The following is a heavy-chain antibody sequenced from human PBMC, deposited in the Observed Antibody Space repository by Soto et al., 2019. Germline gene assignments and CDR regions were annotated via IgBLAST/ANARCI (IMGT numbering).Heavy chain of an antibody. J-gene: IGHJ6*02. CDR1: GFTFSSYW. V-gene: IGHV3-7*03. CDR2: IKQDGSEK. Sequence: EVQLVESGGGLVQPGGSLRLSCAASGFTFSSYWMSWVRQAPGKGPEWVANIKQDGSEKYYVDSVKGRFTISRDNAKNSLYLQRNSLRAEDTAVYYCARAPALAGAVDYYYGMDVWGQGTTVTVS. CDR3: ARAPALAGAVDYYYGMDV.